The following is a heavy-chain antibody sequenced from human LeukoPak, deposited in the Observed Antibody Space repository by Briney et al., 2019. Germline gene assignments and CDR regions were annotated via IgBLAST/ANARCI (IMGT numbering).Heavy chain of an antibody. V-gene: IGHV3-30*18. CDR1: GFTFSSG. J-gene: IGHJ4*02. Sequence: GGSLRLSCAASGFTFSSGMHWVRQAPGKGLEWVAVISYDGNHKYYGDSVKGRFTISRDNSRDTLYLQMDSLKTEDTAVYYCAKGELHFNTCSFDYWGQGTLVTVSS. D-gene: IGHD1-26*01. CDR3: AKGELHFNTCSFDY. CDR2: ISYDGNHK.